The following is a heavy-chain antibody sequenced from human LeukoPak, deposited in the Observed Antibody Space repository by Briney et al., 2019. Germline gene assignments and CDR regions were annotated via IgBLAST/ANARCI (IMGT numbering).Heavy chain of an antibody. CDR2: INPNSGGT. J-gene: IGHJ4*02. CDR3: ARVDPRFLFTVGY. V-gene: IGHV1-2*02. D-gene: IGHD4-11*01. Sequence: GASVKVSCKASGYTFTSYYMHWVRQAPGQGLEWMGWINPNSGGTNYAQKFQGRVTMTRDTSISTAYMELSRLRSDDTAVYYCARVDPRFLFTVGYWGQGTLVTVSS. CDR1: GYTFTSYY.